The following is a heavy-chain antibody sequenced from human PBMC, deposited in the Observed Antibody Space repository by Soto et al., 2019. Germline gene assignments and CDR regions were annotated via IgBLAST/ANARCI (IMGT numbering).Heavy chain of an antibody. V-gene: IGHV3-33*01. CDR1: GSTFSSYG. Sequence: QVQLVESGGGVVQPGRSLRLSCAASGSTFSSYGMQWVRQAPGKGLEWVAVIWYDGSNKYYADSVKGRFTISRDNSKNTLYLQMNSLRAEDTAVYYCARDPQWELPLYYFDYWGQGTLVTVSS. CDR3: ARDPQWELPLYYFDY. D-gene: IGHD1-26*01. CDR2: IWYDGSNK. J-gene: IGHJ4*02.